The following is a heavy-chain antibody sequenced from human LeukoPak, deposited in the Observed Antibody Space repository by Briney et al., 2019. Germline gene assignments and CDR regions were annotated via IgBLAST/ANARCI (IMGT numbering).Heavy chain of an antibody. CDR1: GYTLTELS. D-gene: IGHD3-22*01. V-gene: IGHV1-24*01. J-gene: IGHJ4*02. CDR2: FDPEDGET. CDR3: ATALYYYDSSGYPEATAPVS. Sequence: ASVKVSCKVSGYTLTELSMHWVRQAPGKGLEWMGGFDPEDGETIYAQKFQGRVTMTEDTSTDTAYMELSSLRSEDTAVYYCATALYYYDSSGYPEATAPVSWGQGNLVTVSS.